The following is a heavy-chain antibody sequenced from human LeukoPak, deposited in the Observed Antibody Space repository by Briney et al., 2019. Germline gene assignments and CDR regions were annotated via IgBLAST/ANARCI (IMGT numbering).Heavy chain of an antibody. CDR2: IQTDGNPK. CDR1: GFIFSNSG. D-gene: IGHD3-22*01. V-gene: IGHV3-30*02. Sequence: GGSLRLSCAASGFIFSNSGMHWARQAPGKGLEWVAFIQTDGNPKYYAVSVRGRFTISRDNFKKTCYLQMDSLRVEDTAVYYCARETSSEIIGGMDVRGQGTTVTVTS. J-gene: IGHJ6*02. CDR3: ARETSSEIIGGMDV.